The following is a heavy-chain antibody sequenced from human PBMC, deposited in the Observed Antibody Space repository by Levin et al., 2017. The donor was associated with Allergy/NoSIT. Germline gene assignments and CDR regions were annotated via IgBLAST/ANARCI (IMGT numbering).Heavy chain of an antibody. V-gene: IGHV5-51*01. Sequence: GESLKISCKGSGYRFTSNWIAWVRQMPGKGLEWMGIIHPSDSETTYSPSFQGQVTISVDKSINTAYLQWASVKASDTAIYYCARQKISYFDSWGQGTLVTFSS. CDR3: ARQKISYFDS. CDR1: GYRFTSNW. CDR2: IHPSDSET. J-gene: IGHJ4*02.